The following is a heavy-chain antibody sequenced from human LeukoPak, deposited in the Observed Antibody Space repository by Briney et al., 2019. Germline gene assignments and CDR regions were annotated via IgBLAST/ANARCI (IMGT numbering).Heavy chain of an antibody. CDR2: IYYRGST. CDR1: GGSISSSSYY. Sequence: SETLSLTCTVSGGSISSSSYYWGWIRQPPGKGLEWIGSIYYRGSTYYNPSLKSRVTISVDTSKNQYSLKLSSVTAADTAVYYCARHGDTAMVDYWGQGTLVTVSS. CDR3: ARHGDTAMVDY. J-gene: IGHJ4*02. D-gene: IGHD5-18*01. V-gene: IGHV4-39*01.